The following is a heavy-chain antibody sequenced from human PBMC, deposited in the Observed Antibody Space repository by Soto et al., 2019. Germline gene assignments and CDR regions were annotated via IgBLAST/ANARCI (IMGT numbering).Heavy chain of an antibody. D-gene: IGHD2-8*01. Sequence: GGSLRLSCAASGFTFSSYAMHWVRQAPGKGLEWVAVISYDGSNKYYADSVKGRFTISRDNSKNTLYLQMNSLRAEDTAVYYCARDPLPGLCCRTYYFDYWGLGTLVTVSS. J-gene: IGHJ4*01. CDR3: ARDPLPGLCCRTYYFDY. V-gene: IGHV3-30-3*01. CDR2: ISYDGSNK. CDR1: GFTFSSYA.